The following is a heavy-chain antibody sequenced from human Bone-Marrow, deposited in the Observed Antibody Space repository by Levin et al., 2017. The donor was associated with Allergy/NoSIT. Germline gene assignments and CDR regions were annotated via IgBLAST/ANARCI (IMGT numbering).Heavy chain of an antibody. CDR3: ARATKYNSGWTGENY. V-gene: IGHV4-39*07. D-gene: IGHD6-19*01. Sequence: PSETLSLTCTVSSGSISSSSYYWGWIRQSPGKGLEWIGSIYYSGSTYYNPSLKSRVTISVDTSKNQFSLKLSSVTAADTAVYYCARATKYNSGWTGENYWGQGTLVTVSS. CDR2: IYYSGST. J-gene: IGHJ4*02. CDR1: SGSISSSSYY.